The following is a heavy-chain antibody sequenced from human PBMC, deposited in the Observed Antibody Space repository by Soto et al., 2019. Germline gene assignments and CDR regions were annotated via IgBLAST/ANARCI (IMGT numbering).Heavy chain of an antibody. CDR1: GGSISSGGYS. CDR3: AKHRDCYGDTCYSGEFAP. V-gene: IGHV4-30-2*01. CDR2: MYHSGST. J-gene: IGHJ5*02. D-gene: IGHD2-15*01. Sequence: SETLSLTCAVSGGSISSGGYSWSWIRQPPGKGLEWIGYMYHSGSTYYNPSLKSRVTISIDRSKNQFSLKLSSVTAADTAVYYCAKHRDCYGDTCYSGEFAPWGQGTLVTVSS.